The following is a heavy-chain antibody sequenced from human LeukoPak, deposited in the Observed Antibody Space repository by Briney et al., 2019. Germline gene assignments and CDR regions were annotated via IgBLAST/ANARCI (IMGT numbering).Heavy chain of an antibody. CDR3: ARDPLPAAIEYFQH. D-gene: IGHD2-2*01. CDR2: ISYDGSNK. V-gene: IGHV3-30-3*01. J-gene: IGHJ1*01. CDR1: GFTFSSYA. Sequence: GRSLRLSCAASGFTFSSYAMHRVRQAPGKGLEWVAVISYDGSNKYYADSVKGRFTISRDNSKNTLYLQMNSLRAEDTAVYYCARDPLPAAIEYFQHWGQGTLVTVSS.